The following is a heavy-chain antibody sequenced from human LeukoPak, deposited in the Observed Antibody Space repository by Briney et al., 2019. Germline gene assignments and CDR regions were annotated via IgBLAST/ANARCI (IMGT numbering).Heavy chain of an antibody. J-gene: IGHJ3*02. CDR1: RRTFSSYA. CDR3: ASFWGGEANSDAFDI. Sequence: SVKVSCKASRRTFSSYAISWVRQAPGQGLEWMGRIIPIFGTANYAQKFQGRVTITTDESTSTAYMELSSLRSEDTAVYYCASFWGGEANSDAFDIWGQGTMVTVSS. CDR2: IIPIFGTA. V-gene: IGHV1-69*05. D-gene: IGHD2-21*01.